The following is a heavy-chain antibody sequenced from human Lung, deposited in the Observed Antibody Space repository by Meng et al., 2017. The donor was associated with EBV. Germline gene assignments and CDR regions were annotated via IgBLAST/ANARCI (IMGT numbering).Heavy chain of an antibody. CDR1: GGSIRSGCHY. Sequence: VLLQEPGPGLVKPSQALSLSCTVSGGSIRSGCHYWSWIRQHPGKSLGWIGYIYYSGSTYYTPSLKSLVSISVDTSNNQFSLKLSSVTAADTAVYYCARAVDTGYFDYWGQGTLVTVSS. CDR3: ARAVDTGYFDY. J-gene: IGHJ4*02. CDR2: IYYSGST. V-gene: IGHV4-31*01. D-gene: IGHD5-18*01.